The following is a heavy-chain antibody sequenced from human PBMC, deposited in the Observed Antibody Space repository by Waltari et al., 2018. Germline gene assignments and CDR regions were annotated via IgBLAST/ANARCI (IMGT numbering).Heavy chain of an antibody. CDR1: GYSFTSYW. CDR3: ARYVDTAMVGYYFDY. D-gene: IGHD5-18*01. J-gene: IGHJ4*02. V-gene: IGHV5-51*01. CDR2: IYPGDSDT. Sequence: EVQLVQSGAEVKKPGESLKISCKGSGYSFTSYWIGWVRQMPGKGLEWMGIIYPGDSDTRYSPSFQGQVTISADKSISTAYLQWSSLKASDTAMYYCARYVDTAMVGYYFDYWGQGTLVTVSS.